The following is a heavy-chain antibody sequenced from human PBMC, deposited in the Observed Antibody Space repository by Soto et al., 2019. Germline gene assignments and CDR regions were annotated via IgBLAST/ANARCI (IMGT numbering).Heavy chain of an antibody. D-gene: IGHD3-3*01. Sequence: GLEWMGWISAYNGNTNYAQKLQGRVTMTTDTSTSTAYMELRSLRSDDTAVYYCARGLRFLEWLPDEFDLWGQGTLVTVSS. V-gene: IGHV1-18*01. J-gene: IGHJ5*02. CDR3: ARGLRFLEWLPDEFDL. CDR2: ISAYNGNT.